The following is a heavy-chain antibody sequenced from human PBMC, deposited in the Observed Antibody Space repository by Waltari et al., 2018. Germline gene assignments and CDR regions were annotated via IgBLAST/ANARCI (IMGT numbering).Heavy chain of an antibody. J-gene: IGHJ4*02. D-gene: IGHD6-13*01. V-gene: IGHV3-30-3*01. CDR2: ISYDGSNR. CDR3: ATLRFTYNNNWYGEDF. Sequence: QVQLVESGGGVVQPAGSLTISCAVSGFSFSSYQMQGVRQAPGKGLEWVSVISYDGSNRYYADSVKGRFTISRDNSKNTLYLQMNSLRTEDTALYYCATLRFTYNNNWYGEDFWGQGTLVTVSS. CDR1: GFSFSSYQ.